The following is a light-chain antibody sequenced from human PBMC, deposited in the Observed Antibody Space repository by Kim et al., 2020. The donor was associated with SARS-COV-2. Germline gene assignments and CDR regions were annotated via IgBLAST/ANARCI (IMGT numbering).Light chain of an antibody. Sequence: SVSPGQTASITCSGDKLGDKYACWYQQKPGQSPVLVIYQDSKRPSGIPERFSGSNSGNTATLTISGTQAMDEAYYYCQAWDSSTVVFGRDPADRP. CDR3: QAWDSSTVV. CDR2: QDS. V-gene: IGLV3-1*01. J-gene: IGLJ2*01. CDR1: KLGDKY.